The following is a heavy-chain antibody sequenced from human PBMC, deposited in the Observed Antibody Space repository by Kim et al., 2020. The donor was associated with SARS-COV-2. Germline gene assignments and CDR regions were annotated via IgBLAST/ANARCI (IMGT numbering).Heavy chain of an antibody. CDR3: AREGGGNYHANRGYYYNGAFDI. V-gene: IGHV3-7*01. CDR2: IKQGGIEK. CDR1: GFTFSSYW. J-gene: IGHJ3*02. Sequence: GGSLRLSCGASGFTFSSYWLSWVRQVPGKGLEWVANIKQGGIEKHYVDSVKGRFTISRDDAKKSLYLQMNSLRVEVTAIYHCAREGGGNYHANRGYYYNGAFDIWGQGTVVTVSA. D-gene: IGHD3-22*01.